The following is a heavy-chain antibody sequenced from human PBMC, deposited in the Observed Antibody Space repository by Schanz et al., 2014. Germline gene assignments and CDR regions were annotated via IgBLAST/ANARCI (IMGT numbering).Heavy chain of an antibody. CDR3: AKQHGVIQQVSDY. Sequence: EVQLVESGGGLVKPGGSLRLSCTASRIIFGTYSMNWIRQTPKGLEWVSSINSRSNFIYYADSVKGRFTISRDNSENTLYLQMNSLRAEDTAVYYCAKQHGVIQQVSDYWGQGTLVAVSS. CDR1: RIIFGTYS. CDR2: INSRSNFI. V-gene: IGHV3-21*04. J-gene: IGHJ4*02. D-gene: IGHD3-22*01.